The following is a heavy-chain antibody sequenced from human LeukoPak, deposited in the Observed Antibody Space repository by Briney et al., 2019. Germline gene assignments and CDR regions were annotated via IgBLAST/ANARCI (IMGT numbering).Heavy chain of an antibody. CDR1: GYTFTSYD. V-gene: IGHV1-8*01. D-gene: IGHD3-9*01. CDR2: MNPNSGNT. Sequence: ASVKVSCTASGYTFTSYDINWVRQATGQGLEWMGWMNPNSGNTGYAQKFQGRVTMTKNTSISTAYMELSSLRSEDTAVYYCARSLELRYFDWLLPKATPFDYWGQGTLVTVSS. J-gene: IGHJ4*02. CDR3: ARSLELRYFDWLLPKATPFDY.